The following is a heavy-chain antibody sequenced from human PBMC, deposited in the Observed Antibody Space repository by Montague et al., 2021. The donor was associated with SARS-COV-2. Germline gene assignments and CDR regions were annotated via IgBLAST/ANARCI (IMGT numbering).Heavy chain of an antibody. CDR1: GGSISSSNW. Sequence: SETLSLTCAVSGGSISSSNWWSWVRQPPGKGLEWIGEIYHSGSTNYNPSLKSRVTISVDKSKNQFSLKLSSVTAADTAVYYCARVHPLWFGELLLDYCYYYGMDVWGQGTTVTVSS. D-gene: IGHD3-10*01. CDR3: ARVHPLWFGELLLDYCYYYGMDV. V-gene: IGHV4-4*02. CDR2: IYHSGST. J-gene: IGHJ6*02.